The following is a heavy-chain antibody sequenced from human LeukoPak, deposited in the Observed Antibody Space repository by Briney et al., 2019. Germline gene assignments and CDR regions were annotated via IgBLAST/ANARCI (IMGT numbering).Heavy chain of an antibody. CDR3: ASVYDFSGWYYYYYMDV. V-gene: IGHV1-69*05. CDR2: IIPIFGTA. Sequence: SVKVSCKASGGTFSSYAISWVRQAPGQGLEWMGGIIPIFGTANYAQKFQSRVTITTDESTSTAYMELSSLRSEDTAVYYCASVYDFSGWYYYYYMDVWGKGTTVTVSS. J-gene: IGHJ6*03. D-gene: IGHD3-3*01. CDR1: GGTFSSYA.